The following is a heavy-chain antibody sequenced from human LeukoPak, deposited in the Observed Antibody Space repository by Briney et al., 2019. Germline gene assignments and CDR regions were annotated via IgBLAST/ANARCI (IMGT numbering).Heavy chain of an antibody. CDR2: INPSGGSG. J-gene: IGHJ4*02. CDR3: ARALAAAAGRRAAMMGD. D-gene: IGHD6-13*01. Sequence: ASVKVSCKASGYTFTSYYMHWVRQAPGQGLEWMGIINPSGGSGNNAQKFQGRVTMTRDMSTSTVYMELSSLRSEDTAVYYCARALAAAAGRRAAMMGDWGQGTLVTVSS. V-gene: IGHV1-46*01. CDR1: GYTFTSYY.